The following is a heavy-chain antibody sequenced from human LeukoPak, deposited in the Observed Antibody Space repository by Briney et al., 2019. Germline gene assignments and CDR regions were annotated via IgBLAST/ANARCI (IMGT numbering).Heavy chain of an antibody. CDR2: IRYDESNK. CDR1: GFTFSNYG. CDR3: AKNGPYYYMGV. Sequence: GGSLRLSCVASGFTFSNYGMHWVRQAPGKGLEWMAFIRYDESNKYYADSVKGRFTISRDNSKNTLYLQMNSLRAEDTAVYYCAKNGPYYYMGVWGKGTTVTISS. J-gene: IGHJ6*03. V-gene: IGHV3-30*02.